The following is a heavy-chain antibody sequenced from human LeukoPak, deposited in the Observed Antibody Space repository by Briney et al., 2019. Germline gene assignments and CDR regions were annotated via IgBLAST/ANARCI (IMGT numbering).Heavy chain of an antibody. CDR1: GGSISSYY. J-gene: IGHJ4*02. CDR2: IYYSGST. Sequence: SETLSLTCTVSGGSISSYYWSWIRQPPGKGLEWIGYIYYSGSTNYNPSLKSRVTISVDTSKNQFSLKLSSVTAADTAVYYCARESRGFGIDCWGQGTLVTVSS. V-gene: IGHV4-59*01. D-gene: IGHD3-3*01. CDR3: ARESRGFGIDC.